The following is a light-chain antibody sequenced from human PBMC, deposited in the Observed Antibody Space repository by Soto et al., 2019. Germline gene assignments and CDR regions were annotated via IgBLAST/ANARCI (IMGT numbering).Light chain of an antibody. CDR2: GAS. Sequence: EIVMTQSPATLSVSPGERVTLSCRASQSVRSNLAWYQQKPGQVPRVLIYGASTRAIGIPDRFSGSGSGTEFTLTISSLQSEDFAVYYCQHYNNLWGFGGGTKVELK. CDR3: QHYNNLWG. V-gene: IGKV3-15*01. CDR1: QSVRSN. J-gene: IGKJ4*01.